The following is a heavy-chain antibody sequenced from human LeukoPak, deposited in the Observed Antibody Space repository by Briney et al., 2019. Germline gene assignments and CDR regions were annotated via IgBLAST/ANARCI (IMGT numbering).Heavy chain of an antibody. CDR1: GFTFSSYA. J-gene: IGHJ5*02. V-gene: IGHV3-30*04. CDR2: ISYDGSNK. CDR3: ARDLDIVVVPAATNAGFNWFDP. D-gene: IGHD2-2*01. Sequence: GGSLRLSCAASGFTFSSYAMHWVRQAPGKGLEWVAVISYDGSNKYYADSVKGRFTISRDNSKNTLYLQMNSLRAEDTAVYYCARDLDIVVVPAATNAGFNWFDPWGQGTLVTVSS.